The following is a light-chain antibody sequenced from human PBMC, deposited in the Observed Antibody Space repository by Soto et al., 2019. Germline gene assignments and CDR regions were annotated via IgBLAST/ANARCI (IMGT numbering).Light chain of an antibody. J-gene: IGKJ1*01. CDR1: QSVRSN. V-gene: IGKV3-20*01. CDR3: QQYATSPRT. Sequence: EMVLTQSPVTLSVSPGERATLSCMASQSVRSNLAWYQQKPGQAPRLLTYGASNRATGIPDRFSGSGSGTDFTLTITRLEPEDFAVYYCQQYATSPRTFGQGTKVDI. CDR2: GAS.